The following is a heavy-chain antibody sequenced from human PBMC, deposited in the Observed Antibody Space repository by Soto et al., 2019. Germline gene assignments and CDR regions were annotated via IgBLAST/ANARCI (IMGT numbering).Heavy chain of an antibody. Sequence: SETMSLTCTVSGGSISSGGYYWSWIRQHPGKGLEWIGYIYYSGSTYYNPSLKSRVTISVDTSKNQFSLKLSSVTAADTAVYYCARTIIAAAGNERYFQHWGQGTLVTVSS. V-gene: IGHV4-31*03. D-gene: IGHD6-13*01. CDR3: ARTIIAAAGNERYFQH. J-gene: IGHJ1*01. CDR2: IYYSGST. CDR1: GGSISSGGYY.